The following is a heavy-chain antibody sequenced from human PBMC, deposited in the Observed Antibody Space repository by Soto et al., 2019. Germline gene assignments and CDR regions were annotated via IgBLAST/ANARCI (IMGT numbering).Heavy chain of an antibody. D-gene: IGHD3-3*01. J-gene: IGHJ4*02. CDR1: GDSVSSNSAV. CDR2: AYYRSKWYI. V-gene: IGHV6-1*01. Sequence: SQTLSLTCAISGDSVSSNSAVWNWIRQSPSRGLEWLGRAYYRSKWYIDYAESVRSRITINPDTSKNQLSLELNSVTPEDTAVYYCATGPAIFGVVATFDYWGQGTLVTVSS. CDR3: ATGPAIFGVVATFDY.